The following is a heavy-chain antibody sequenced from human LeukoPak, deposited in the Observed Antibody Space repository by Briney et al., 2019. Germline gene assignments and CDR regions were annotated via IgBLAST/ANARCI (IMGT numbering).Heavy chain of an antibody. Sequence: SETLSLTCAVYGGSFSGYYWSWIRQPPGKGLEWIGEINHSGSTNYNPSLKSRVTISVDTSKNQFSLKLSSVTAADTAVYYCARGRITMVRGVSNMDVWGKGTTVTVSS. CDR2: INHSGST. CDR1: GGSFSGYY. CDR3: ARGRITMVRGVSNMDV. J-gene: IGHJ6*03. V-gene: IGHV4-34*01. D-gene: IGHD3-10*01.